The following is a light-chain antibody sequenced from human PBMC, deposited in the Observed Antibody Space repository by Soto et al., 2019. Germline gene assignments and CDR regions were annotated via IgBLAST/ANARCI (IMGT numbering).Light chain of an antibody. CDR1: QDIHTW. CDR3: QQANSFPFT. Sequence: DMQMTQSPSSVSASLGDRVTITCRASQDIHTWLAWYQQKPGQEPKLLIYGASHLQSGVPSRFSGSGSWTDFTLAISSLQSEDFATYYCQQANSFPFTFGPGTKVDVK. J-gene: IGKJ3*01. CDR2: GAS. V-gene: IGKV1-12*01.